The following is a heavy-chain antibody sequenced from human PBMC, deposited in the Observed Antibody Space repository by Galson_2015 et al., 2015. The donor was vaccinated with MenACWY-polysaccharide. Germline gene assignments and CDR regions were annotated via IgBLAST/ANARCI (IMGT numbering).Heavy chain of an antibody. CDR1: GGSISSYY. D-gene: IGHD6-19*01. V-gene: IGHV4-59*01. J-gene: IGHJ2*01. CDR3: ARAIAVAGQRRDFDL. Sequence: SETLSLTCTVSGGSISSYYWNWIRQPPGKGLEWVGYINYSGSTNHNPSLKSRVTMSVDTSKNQFSLNLTSVTDADTAVYYSARAIAVAGQRRDFDLWGRGTLVTVSS. CDR2: INYSGST.